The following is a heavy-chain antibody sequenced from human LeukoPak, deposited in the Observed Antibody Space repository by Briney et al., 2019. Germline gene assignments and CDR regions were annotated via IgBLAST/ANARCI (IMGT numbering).Heavy chain of an antibody. D-gene: IGHD6-13*01. CDR3: ARVKWLSAAGTEGNFDY. Sequence: PGGSLGLSCAASGFTFSSYTMNWVRQAPGRGLGWVSSITSSSSYIYYADSVKGRFTISRDNARNSLYLQMDSLRAEDTAVYYCARVKWLSAAGTEGNFDYWGQGTLVAVSS. J-gene: IGHJ4*02. CDR1: GFTFSSYT. CDR2: ITSSSSYI. V-gene: IGHV3-21*01.